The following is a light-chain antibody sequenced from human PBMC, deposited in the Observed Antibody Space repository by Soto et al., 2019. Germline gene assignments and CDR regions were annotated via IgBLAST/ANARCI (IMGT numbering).Light chain of an antibody. CDR1: QNVGSF. CDR3: QQYNNWPPWT. J-gene: IGKJ1*01. CDR2: ATS. V-gene: IGKV1-39*01. Sequence: DIQMTQSPSSLSASVGDRVSFTCRAGQNVGSFVNWYQQKPGKAPRLLVYATSNLQSGVPSRISGSGSGTEFTLTISSLQPEDFANYYCQQYNNWPPWTFGQGTKVDIX.